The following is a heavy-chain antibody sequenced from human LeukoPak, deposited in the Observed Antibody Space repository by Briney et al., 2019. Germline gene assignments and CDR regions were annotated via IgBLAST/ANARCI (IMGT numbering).Heavy chain of an antibody. V-gene: IGHV1-18*01. J-gene: IGHJ6*03. D-gene: IGHD5-18*01. CDR3: ARSGPGYGYYYYMDV. CDR2: ISAYNGNT. Sequence: ASVKVSCKASGYTFTSYGISWVRQAPGQGLEWRGWISAYNGNTNYAQKLQGRVTMTTDTSTSTAYMELRSLRSDDTAVYYCARSGPGYGYYYYMDVWGKGTTVTISS. CDR1: GYTFTSYG.